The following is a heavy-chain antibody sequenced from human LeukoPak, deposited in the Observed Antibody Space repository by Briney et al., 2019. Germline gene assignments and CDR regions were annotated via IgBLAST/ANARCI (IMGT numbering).Heavy chain of an antibody. CDR1: GFTVSSNY. CDR2: IYSGGST. J-gene: IGHJ4*02. V-gene: IGHV3-66*01. Sequence: GGSLRLSCVVSGFTVSSNYMSWVRQAPGKGLEWVSVIYSGGSTYYADSVKGRFAISRDNSKNTLYLQMNSLRAEDTAVYYCYSMLVVGIRVINDYWGLGTLVTVSS. CDR3: YSMLVVGIRVINDY. D-gene: IGHD3-22*01.